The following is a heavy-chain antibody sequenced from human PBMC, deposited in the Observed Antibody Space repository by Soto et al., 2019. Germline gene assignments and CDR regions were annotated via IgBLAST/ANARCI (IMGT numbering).Heavy chain of an antibody. CDR3: ARGRYCLTGRCFPNWFDS. Sequence: SETLSLTCSVSGDSISSVDYFWAWIRQPPXQALEYIGYIYKSATTYYNPSFESRVAISLDTSKSQFSLNVTSVAAADTAVYFCARGRYCLTGRCFPNWFDSWGQGTLVTVSS. CDR1: GDSISSVDYF. D-gene: IGHD2-15*01. J-gene: IGHJ5*01. CDR2: IYKSATT. V-gene: IGHV4-30-4*01.